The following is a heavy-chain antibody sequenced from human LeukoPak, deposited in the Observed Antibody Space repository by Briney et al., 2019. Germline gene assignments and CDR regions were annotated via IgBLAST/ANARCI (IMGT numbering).Heavy chain of an antibody. Sequence: SETLSLTFAVYGGSFSGYYWSWIRQPPGKGLEWIGEINHSGSTNYNPSLKSRVTISVDTSKNQFSLKLSSVTAADTAVYYCAGRYSGSYHVDYWGQGTLVTVSS. CDR1: GGSFSGYY. D-gene: IGHD1-26*01. J-gene: IGHJ4*02. V-gene: IGHV4-34*01. CDR2: INHSGST. CDR3: AGRYSGSYHVDY.